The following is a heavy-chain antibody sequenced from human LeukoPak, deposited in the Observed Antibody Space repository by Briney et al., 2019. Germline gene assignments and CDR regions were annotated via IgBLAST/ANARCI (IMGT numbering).Heavy chain of an antibody. CDR3: ARRAGAYSHPYDY. V-gene: IGHV3-53*01. CDR2: IYSDNT. CDR1: GSTFSTYS. Sequence: GGPLRLSSAASGSTFSTYSINWGRPPPEKVLERVSFIYSDNTHYSDSVKGRFTISRDNSKNTLYLQMNSLRAEDTAVYYCARRAGAYSHPYDYWGQGTLVTVSS. D-gene: IGHD4/OR15-4a*01. J-gene: IGHJ4*02.